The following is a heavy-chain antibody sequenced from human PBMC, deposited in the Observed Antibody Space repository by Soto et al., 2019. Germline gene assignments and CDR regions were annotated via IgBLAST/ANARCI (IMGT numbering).Heavy chain of an antibody. J-gene: IGHJ6*02. V-gene: IGHV3-13*01. CDR1: GFTFSSYD. CDR3: ARGTNLYSSSWLQLQNYYYYGMDV. CDR2: IGTAGDT. Sequence: EVQLVESGGGLVQPGGSLRLSCAASGFTFSSYDMHWVRQATGKGLEWVSAIGTAGDTYYPGSVKGRFTISRENAKNSLYLQMKSLRAEDTAVYYCARGTNLYSSSWLQLQNYYYYGMDVWGQGTTVTVSS. D-gene: IGHD6-13*01.